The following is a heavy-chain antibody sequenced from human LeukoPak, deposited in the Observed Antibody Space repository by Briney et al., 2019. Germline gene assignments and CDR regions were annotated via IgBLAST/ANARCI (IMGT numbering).Heavy chain of an antibody. CDR2: IYYSGST. J-gene: IGHJ4*02. V-gene: IGHV4-39*01. CDR1: GGSISSSSYY. CDR3: ARQAYSNHHFDY. D-gene: IGHD4-11*01. Sequence: PSETLSLTCTVSGGSISSSSYYWGWIRQPPGKGLEWIGSIYYSGSTYYNPSLKSRVTISVDTSKNQFSLKLSSVPAADTAVYYCARQAYSNHHFDYWGQGTLVTVPS.